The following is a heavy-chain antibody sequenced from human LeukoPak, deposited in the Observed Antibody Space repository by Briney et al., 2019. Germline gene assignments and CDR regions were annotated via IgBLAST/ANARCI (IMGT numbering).Heavy chain of an antibody. D-gene: IGHD5-12*01. CDR3: ARVPYSDYEFTIDS. J-gene: IGHJ4*02. Sequence: SETLSLTCTVSGGSISSYYWSWIRQPPGKGLEWLGYIHYSGNTDYNPSLKSRVTMSLHTSENQFSLKLSSVTAADTAVYYCARVPYSDYEFTIDSWGQGTLVTVSS. V-gene: IGHV4-59*01. CDR2: IHYSGNT. CDR1: GGSISSYY.